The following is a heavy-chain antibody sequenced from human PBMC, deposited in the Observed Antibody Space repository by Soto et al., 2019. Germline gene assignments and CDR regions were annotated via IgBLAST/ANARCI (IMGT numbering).Heavy chain of an antibody. CDR2: IYYSGST. D-gene: IGHD6-13*01. CDR3: ARHGVLDDAFDI. V-gene: IGHV4-39*01. Sequence: QLQLQESGPGLVKPSETLSLTCTVSGGSISSSSYYWGWIRQPPGKGLERIGSIYYSGSTYYNPSLKSRVTISVDTSKNQFSLKLSSVTAADTAVYYCARHGVLDDAFDIWGQGTMVTVSS. CDR1: GGSISSSSYY. J-gene: IGHJ3*02.